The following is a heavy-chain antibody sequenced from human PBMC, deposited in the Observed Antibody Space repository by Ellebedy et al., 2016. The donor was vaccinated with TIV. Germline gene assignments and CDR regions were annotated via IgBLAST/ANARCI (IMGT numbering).Heavy chain of an antibody. CDR3: ARGSTTVTSKNWFDP. V-gene: IGHV3-7*03. J-gene: IGHJ5*02. D-gene: IGHD4-17*01. Sequence: PGGSLRLSCEASGFTFSSYWMSWVRQAPGEGLEWVANIKQGGSETNYVDSVEGRFTISRDNANNSLFLQMNSLRVDDTAVYYCARGSTTVTSKNWFDPWGQGTPVTVSS. CDR2: IKQGGSET. CDR1: GFTFSSYW.